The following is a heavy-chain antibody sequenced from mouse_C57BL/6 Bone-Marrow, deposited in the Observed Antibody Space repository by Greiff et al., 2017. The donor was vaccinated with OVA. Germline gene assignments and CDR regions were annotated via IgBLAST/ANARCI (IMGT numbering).Heavy chain of an antibody. J-gene: IGHJ4*01. CDR3: AREAYGSYEDYYAMDY. Sequence: QVQLKESGPGLVAPSQSLSITCTVSGFSLTSYGVHWVRQPPGKGLEWLVVIWSDGSTTYYSALKSRLSISKDNSKSQVFLKMNSRQTDDTAMYYCAREAYGSYEDYYAMDYWGQGTSVTVSS. CDR2: IWSDGST. D-gene: IGHD2-1*01. V-gene: IGHV2-6*03. CDR1: GFSLTSYG.